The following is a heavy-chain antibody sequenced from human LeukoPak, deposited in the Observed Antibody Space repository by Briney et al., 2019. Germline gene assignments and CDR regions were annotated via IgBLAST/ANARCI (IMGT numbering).Heavy chain of an antibody. Sequence: SETLSLTCTVSGGSISSHYWSWIRQPPGKGLEWIGEVNHSGSTNYNPSLKSRVTTSVDTSKNQFSLKLSSVTAADTAVYYCASGPWFDPWGQGTLVTVSS. CDR1: GGSISSHY. CDR3: ASGPWFDP. CDR2: VNHSGST. J-gene: IGHJ5*02. V-gene: IGHV4-34*01.